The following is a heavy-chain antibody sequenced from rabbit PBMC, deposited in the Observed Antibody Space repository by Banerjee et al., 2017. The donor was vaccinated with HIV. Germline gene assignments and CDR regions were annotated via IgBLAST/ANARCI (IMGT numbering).Heavy chain of an antibody. CDR3: ARRLDYSSGSVYGMDL. Sequence: QSLEESGGDLVKPGASLTLTCTASGFSFNNNYVMCWVRQAPGKGLEWIACINSNTGNTVYASWAKGPFTISKTSSTTVTLQMTSLTAADTATYFCARRLDYSSGSVYGMDLWGQGTLVTVS. V-gene: IGHV1S40*01. D-gene: IGHD4-1*01. CDR1: GFSFNNNYV. J-gene: IGHJ6*01. CDR2: INSNTGNT.